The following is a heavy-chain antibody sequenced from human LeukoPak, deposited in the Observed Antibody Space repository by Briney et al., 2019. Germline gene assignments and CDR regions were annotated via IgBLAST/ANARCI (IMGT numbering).Heavy chain of an antibody. Sequence: SETLSLTCAVSGGSISSGNWWSWVRPPPGKGLEWIGEIYHSGSTNYNPSLKSRVTMSVDKSQNQYSLTLTSVTAADTAVYYCARGGVATITDFWGQGTLVTVSS. D-gene: IGHD5-24*01. CDR1: GGSISSGNW. V-gene: IGHV4-4*02. CDR2: IYHSGST. J-gene: IGHJ4*02. CDR3: ARGGVATITDF.